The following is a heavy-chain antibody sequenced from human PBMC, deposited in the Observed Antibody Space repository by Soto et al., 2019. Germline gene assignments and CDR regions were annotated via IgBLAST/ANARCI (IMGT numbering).Heavy chain of an antibody. CDR3: ARLEGLATISYYFDF. J-gene: IGHJ4*02. Sequence: SETLSLTCSVSGDSINSDKYYWGWIRQPPGKGLEWIGSIYYRGDTYYNPSLQTRVTISLDKSKSQFSLKLNSVTAADSAVYFCARLEGLATISYYFDFWGQGALVTVSS. D-gene: IGHD3-9*01. CDR2: IYYRGDT. V-gene: IGHV4-39*01. CDR1: GDSINSDKYY.